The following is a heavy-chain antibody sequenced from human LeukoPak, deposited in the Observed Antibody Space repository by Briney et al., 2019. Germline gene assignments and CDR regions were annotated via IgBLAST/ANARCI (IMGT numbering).Heavy chain of an antibody. CDR1: GFTFSSYW. CDR2: IRHDGSVQ. V-gene: IGHV3-7*01. Sequence: GGSLRLSCAASGFTFSSYWMSWVRQAPGKGLEWVANIRHDGSVQNYVDSVKGRFTISRDNPKNSVYLQMSSLRAEDTAVYYCLVTTRSRGFDYWGQGTLVTVSS. J-gene: IGHJ4*02. CDR3: LVTTRSRGFDY. D-gene: IGHD1/OR15-1a*01.